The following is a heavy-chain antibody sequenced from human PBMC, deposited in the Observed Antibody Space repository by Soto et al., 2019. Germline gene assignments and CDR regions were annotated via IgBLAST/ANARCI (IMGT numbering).Heavy chain of an antibody. Sequence: LSLTCTVSGGSISSGGYYWSWIRQHPGKGLEWIGYIYYSGSTYYNPSLKSRVTISVDTSKNQFSLKPSSVTAADTAVYYCARGATDNWFDPWGQGTLVTVSS. CDR2: IYYSGST. CDR1: GGSISSGGYY. V-gene: IGHV4-31*03. D-gene: IGHD5-12*01. CDR3: ARGATDNWFDP. J-gene: IGHJ5*02.